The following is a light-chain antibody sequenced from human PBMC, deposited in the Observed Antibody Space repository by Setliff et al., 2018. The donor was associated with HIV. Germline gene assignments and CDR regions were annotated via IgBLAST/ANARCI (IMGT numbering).Light chain of an antibody. CDR1: SSDVGGYYS. CDR3: SSYTTSSTLYV. Sequence: SALTQPASVSGSPGQSITISCTGISSDVGGYYSVSWYQQHPGKAPKLMIYDVINRPSGVSNRFSGSRSGNTASLTISGLQVEDEADYYCSSYTTSSTLYVFGPGTKVTV. CDR2: DVI. J-gene: IGLJ1*01. V-gene: IGLV2-14*03.